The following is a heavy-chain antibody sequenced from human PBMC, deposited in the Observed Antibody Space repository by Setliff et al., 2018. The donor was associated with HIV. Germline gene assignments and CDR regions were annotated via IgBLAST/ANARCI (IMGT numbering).Heavy chain of an antibody. J-gene: IGHJ3*02. CDR3: ARDPPGIAVAGTDI. V-gene: IGHV1-18*01. Sequence: GALVKVSCKASGYTFTNFGITWVRQAPGQGLEWMGWISPYNGNTNYAPELHGRVTISRDNSKNTLYLQMKTLRVEDTAVYYCARDPPGIAVAGTDIWGQGAMVTVSS. D-gene: IGHD6-19*01. CDR2: ISPYNGNT. CDR1: GYTFTNFG.